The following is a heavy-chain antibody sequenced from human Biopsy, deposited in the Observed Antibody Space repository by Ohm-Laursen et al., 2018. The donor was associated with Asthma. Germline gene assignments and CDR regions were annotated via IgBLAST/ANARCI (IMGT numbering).Heavy chain of an antibody. D-gene: IGHD3-22*01. CDR1: GFAVSRDH. CDR3: ARGDSSNWSHYYFDY. J-gene: IGHJ4*02. CDR2: IYSGGTS. V-gene: IGHV3-53*01. Sequence: SPRLSCSASGFAVSRDHMFWVRQAPGKGLEWVSVIYSGGTSHTAGSVRGRFTISRDYSKNTLYLQMHSLRAEDTAVYYCARGDSSNWSHYYFDYWGQGTLVTVSS.